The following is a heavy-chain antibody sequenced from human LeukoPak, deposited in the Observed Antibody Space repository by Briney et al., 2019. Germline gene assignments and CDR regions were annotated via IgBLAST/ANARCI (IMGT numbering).Heavy chain of an antibody. Sequence: GESLKISCQGSGYTFSSYWIGWVRRMPGKRLELMGIIYPGDSDTRYSPSFQGQVTISADKSISTAYLQWSSLKASDTAMYYCARRDTTMGNFDYWGEGTLVTVS. D-gene: IGHD5-18*01. CDR1: GYTFSSYW. CDR2: IYPGDSDT. CDR3: ARRDTTMGNFDY. V-gene: IGHV5-51*01. J-gene: IGHJ4*02.